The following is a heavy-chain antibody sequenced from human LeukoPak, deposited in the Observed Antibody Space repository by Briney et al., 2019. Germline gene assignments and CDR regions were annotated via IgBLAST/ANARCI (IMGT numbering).Heavy chain of an antibody. J-gene: IGHJ4*02. D-gene: IGHD3-22*01. Sequence: PGRSLRLSCAASGFTFSSYGMHWVRQAPGKGLEWVAVIWYDGSNKYYADSVKGRFTISRDNSKNTLYLQMNSLRAEDTAVYYCAKVPDVYDSSGYGADWGQGTLVTVSS. V-gene: IGHV3-33*06. CDR1: GFTFSSYG. CDR3: AKVPDVYDSSGYGAD. CDR2: IWYDGSNK.